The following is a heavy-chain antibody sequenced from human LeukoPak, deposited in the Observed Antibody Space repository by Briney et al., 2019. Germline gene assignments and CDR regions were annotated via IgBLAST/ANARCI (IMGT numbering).Heavy chain of an antibody. V-gene: IGHV3-15*01. D-gene: IGHD3-9*01. CDR3: TTSDTYYDILTGYYADNGFDI. CDR2: IKSKTDDGTI. J-gene: IGHJ3*02. Sequence: GGSLRLSCAASGFTFSNAWMNWVRQAPGKGLEWVGRIKSKTDDGTIDYAAPVKGRFSISRDDSANTLYLQMNSLKTEDTAVYYCTTSDTYYDILTGYYADNGFDIWGQGTMVTVSS. CDR1: GFTFSNAW.